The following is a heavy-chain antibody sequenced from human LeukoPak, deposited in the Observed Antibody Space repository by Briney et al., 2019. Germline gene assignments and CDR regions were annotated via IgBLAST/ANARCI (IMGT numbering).Heavy chain of an antibody. CDR1: GGSFSGYY. J-gene: IGHJ6*03. CDR2: INHSGST. Sequence: SETLSLTCAVYGGSFSGYYWSWIRQPPGKGLEWIGEINHSGSTNYNPSLKSRVTISVDTSKNQFSLKLSSVTAADTAVYYCARGGRCSSTSCYVELGYYYMDVWGKGTTVTVSS. V-gene: IGHV4-34*01. CDR3: ARGGRCSSTSCYVELGYYYMDV. D-gene: IGHD2-2*01.